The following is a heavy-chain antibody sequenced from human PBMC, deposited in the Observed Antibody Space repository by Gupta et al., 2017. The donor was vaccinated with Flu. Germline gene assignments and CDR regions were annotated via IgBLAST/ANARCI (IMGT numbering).Heavy chain of an antibody. V-gene: IGHV3-21*01. Sequence: SMNGVRRAPGKWLELVSSISVSSSYIYYADSDKVRFTISRDNAKNSLYRQINSLRAEDTAVYYCARGAYDYDRVDLECDYGGQGTLVTVSS. CDR1: S. CDR3: ARGAYDYDRVDLECDY. J-gene: IGHJ4*02. CDR2: ISVSSSYI. D-gene: IGHD3-22*01.